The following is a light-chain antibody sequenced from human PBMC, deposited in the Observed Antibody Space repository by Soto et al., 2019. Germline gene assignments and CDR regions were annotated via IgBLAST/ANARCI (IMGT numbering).Light chain of an antibody. CDR3: SSYAGINNLGV. CDR2: EVN. CDR1: SSDVGGYKY. Sequence: QSALTQPPSASGSPGQSVTISCTGTSSDVGGYKYVSWYQQHPGKAPKLMIFEVNKRPSGVPDRFSGSKSGNTASLTVSGLRAEEGADYYCSSYAGINNLGVFGTGTKVTVL. J-gene: IGLJ1*01. V-gene: IGLV2-8*01.